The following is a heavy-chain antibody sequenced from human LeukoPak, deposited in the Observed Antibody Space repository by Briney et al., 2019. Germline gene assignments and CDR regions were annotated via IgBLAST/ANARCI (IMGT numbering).Heavy chain of an antibody. Sequence: PGGSLRLSCAASGFTVSSNYMSWVRQAPGKGLEWVSVIYSGGSTYYADSVKGRFTISRDNSKNTLYLQMNSLRAEDTAVYYCARGGSSGWYMSFDYWGQGTLVTVSS. J-gene: IGHJ4*02. CDR2: IYSGGST. V-gene: IGHV3-66*01. CDR3: ARGGSSGWYMSFDY. D-gene: IGHD6-19*01. CDR1: GFTVSSNY.